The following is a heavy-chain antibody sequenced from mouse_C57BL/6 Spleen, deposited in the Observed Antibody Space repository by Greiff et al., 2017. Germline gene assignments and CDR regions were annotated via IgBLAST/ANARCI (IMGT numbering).Heavy chain of an antibody. CDR2: IYPGDGDT. J-gene: IGHJ2*01. V-gene: IGHV1-80*01. CDR3: ARDDGAYYFDY. D-gene: IGHD2-3*01. CDR1: GYAFSSYW. Sequence: QVQLKQSGAELVKPGASVKISCKASGYAFSSYWMNWVKQRPGKGLEWIGQIYPGDGDTNYNGKFKGKATLTADKSSSTAYMQLSSLTSEDSAVYFCARDDGAYYFDYWGQGTTLTVSS.